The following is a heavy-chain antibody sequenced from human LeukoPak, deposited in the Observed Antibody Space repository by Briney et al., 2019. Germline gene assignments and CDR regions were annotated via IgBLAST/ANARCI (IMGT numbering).Heavy chain of an antibody. V-gene: IGHV4-38-2*01. CDR2: IYHTGST. Sequence: PSGTLSLTCGVSGYSISRGYYWGWIRQPPGNGLEWIGNIYHTGSTYYNPSLRSRVTISVDTSKNQFFLKLTSVTAADTAVYYCARGLEGYSAGWSRFFEYWGQGTLATVSS. D-gene: IGHD6-19*01. CDR3: ARGLEGYSAGWSRFFEY. CDR1: GYSISRGYY. J-gene: IGHJ4*02.